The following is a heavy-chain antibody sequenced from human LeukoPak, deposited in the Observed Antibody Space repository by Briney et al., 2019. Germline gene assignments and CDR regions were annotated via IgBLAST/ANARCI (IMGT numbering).Heavy chain of an antibody. D-gene: IGHD6-6*01. Sequence: SETLSLTCTVSGGSINSGDYYWSWIRQPPGKGLEWIGYIFYSGNTYYNPSLKSRVIISIDTSKNQFSLRLSSVTAADTAVYHCATTARHCSDYWGQGTLVTVSS. CDR1: GGSINSGDYY. J-gene: IGHJ4*02. CDR3: ATTARHCSDY. CDR2: IFYSGNT. V-gene: IGHV4-30-4*08.